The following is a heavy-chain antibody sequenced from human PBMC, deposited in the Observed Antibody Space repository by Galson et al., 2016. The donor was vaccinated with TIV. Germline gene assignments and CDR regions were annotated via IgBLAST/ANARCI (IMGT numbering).Heavy chain of an antibody. Sequence: TLSLTCTVSGGSVSTGDYYWSWIRQPPGKGLEWIGYIYYSGRSYYSPSLQSRVTISVDRSKNQISLKLTSVTAADTAVYYCARGTYYFGSGSYYNRIYFDFWGKGTLLTVSS. CDR2: IYYSGRS. V-gene: IGHV4-30-4*08. CDR3: ARGTYYFGSGSYYNRIYFDF. CDR1: GGSVSTGDYY. D-gene: IGHD3-10*01. J-gene: IGHJ4*02.